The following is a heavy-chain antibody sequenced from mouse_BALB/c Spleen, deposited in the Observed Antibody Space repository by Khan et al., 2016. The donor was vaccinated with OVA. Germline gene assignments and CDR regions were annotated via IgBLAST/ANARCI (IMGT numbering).Heavy chain of an antibody. CDR2: ISDGGRYT. D-gene: IGHD2-13*01. CDR3: TRGDYGDPFAY. Sequence: EVELVESGGGLVKPGGSLKLSCEASGFTFSDYYMYWVRQTPEKRLEWVATISDGGRYTYYPDSVEGRFTISRDDVKNNLYLRMSSLKSEDTAMYYCTRGDYGDPFAYWGQGTLVTVSA. V-gene: IGHV5-4*02. J-gene: IGHJ3*01. CDR1: GFTFSDYY.